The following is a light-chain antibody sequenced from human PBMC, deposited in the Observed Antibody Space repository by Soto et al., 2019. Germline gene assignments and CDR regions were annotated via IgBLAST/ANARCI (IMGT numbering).Light chain of an antibody. J-gene: IGKJ3*01. Sequence: DIVMTQSPDSLAVSLGERATINCKSSQSVLYSSNNKNYLAWYQQKPGQPPKLLIYWASTRESGVTGRFSGSGSGTDFTLTISSLQAEYVAVYYCQQYYSTPPTFGPGTKVDIK. CDR3: QQYYSTPPT. V-gene: IGKV4-1*01. CDR1: QSVLYSSNNKNY. CDR2: WAS.